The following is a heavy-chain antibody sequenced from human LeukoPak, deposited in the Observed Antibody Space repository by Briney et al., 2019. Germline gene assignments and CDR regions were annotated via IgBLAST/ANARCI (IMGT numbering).Heavy chain of an antibody. J-gene: IGHJ3*02. V-gene: IGHV3-74*01. CDR1: GFTFSSYW. CDR2: ISTDGGTT. CDR3: AREIQRTIEMTTNRAFDI. Sequence: GGSLRLSCAASGFTFSSYWMHWVRQAPGKGLVWVSRISTDGGTTTYADSVRGRFTISRDNANNTLYLQMNSLRAEDTAVYYCAREIQRTIEMTTNRAFDIWGQGTMVTVSS. D-gene: IGHD5-24*01.